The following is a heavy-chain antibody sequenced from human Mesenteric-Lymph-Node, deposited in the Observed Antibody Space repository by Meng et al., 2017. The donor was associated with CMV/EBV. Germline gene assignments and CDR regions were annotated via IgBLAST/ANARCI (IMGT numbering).Heavy chain of an antibody. CDR2: TNPNTGGT. Sequence: ASVKVSCKTSGFTFTDYYIQWVRQAPGQGLEWMGWTNPNTGGTNYAQKFQGRVTMTRDTSISTAYMELSRLRSDDTAVYYCARDDFTYSNYYYYYYGLDVWGQGTTVTVSS. J-gene: IGHJ6*02. CDR3: ARDDFTYSNYYYYYYGLDV. CDR1: GFTFTDYY. V-gene: IGHV1-2*02. D-gene: IGHD4-11*01.